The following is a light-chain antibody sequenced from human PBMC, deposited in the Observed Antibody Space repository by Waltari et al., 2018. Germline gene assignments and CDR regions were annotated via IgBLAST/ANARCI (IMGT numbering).Light chain of an antibody. CDR3: QVWDTTSDHLV. Sequence: SYVLTQSPSLSVAPGQTARISCGGANIGRKSVHWYQQKPGQAPLLVIFCDGDRPSEIPERFSGSNSGNTATLTIVRVEAGDEADYFCQVWDTTSDHLVFGGGTKLTVL. CDR2: CDG. J-gene: IGLJ2*01. V-gene: IGLV3-21*04. CDR1: NIGRKS.